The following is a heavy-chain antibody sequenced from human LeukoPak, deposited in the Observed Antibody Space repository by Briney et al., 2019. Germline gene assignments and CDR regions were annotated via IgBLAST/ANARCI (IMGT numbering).Heavy chain of an antibody. CDR3: ARDHYYGSGKEGY. CDR1: GYTFTGYY. CDR2: INPNSGGI. V-gene: IGHV1-2*02. Sequence: ASVKVSCKASGYTFTGYYMHWVRQAPGQGLEWMGWINPNSGGINYAQKFQGRVTMTRDTSISTAYMELSRLRSDDTAVYYCARDHYYGSGKEGYWGQGTLVTVSS. D-gene: IGHD3-10*01. J-gene: IGHJ4*02.